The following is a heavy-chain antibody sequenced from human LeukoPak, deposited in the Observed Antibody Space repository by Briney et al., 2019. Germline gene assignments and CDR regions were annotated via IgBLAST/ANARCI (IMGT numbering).Heavy chain of an antibody. CDR2: IIPIFGTA. D-gene: IGHD4-17*01. J-gene: IGHJ6*02. Sequence: ASVKVSCKASGGTFSSYAISWVRQAPGQGLEWMGGIIPIFGTADYAQKFQGRATITADESTSTAYMEVSSLRSEDTAAYYCARGAVGYGDSYNYYNMDVWGQGTTVTVSS. CDR1: GGTFSSYA. CDR3: ARGAVGYGDSYNYYNMDV. V-gene: IGHV1-69*13.